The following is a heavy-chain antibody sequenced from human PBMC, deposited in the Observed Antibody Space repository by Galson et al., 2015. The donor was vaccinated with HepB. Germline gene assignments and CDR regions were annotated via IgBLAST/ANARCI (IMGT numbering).Heavy chain of an antibody. D-gene: IGHD3-3*01. Sequence: SLRLSCAASGFTFSSYAMSWVRQAPGKGLEWVSAISGSGGSTYYADSVKGRFTISRDNSKNTLYLQMNSLRAEDTAVYYCAKGVPSWGTIFGVVIKDDAFDIWGQGIMVTVSS. CDR3: AKGVPSWGTIFGVVIKDDAFDI. V-gene: IGHV3-23*01. CDR2: ISGSGGST. CDR1: GFTFSSYA. J-gene: IGHJ3*02.